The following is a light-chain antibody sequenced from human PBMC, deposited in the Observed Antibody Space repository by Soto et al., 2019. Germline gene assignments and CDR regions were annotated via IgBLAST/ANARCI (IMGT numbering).Light chain of an antibody. V-gene: IGKV3-20*01. CDR1: QTVHSN. Sequence: EVVLPQSPATLSVSPGERATLSCRASQTVHSNFAWYQQKPGQAPRLLIYAASNRATGIPDRFSGSGSGTDFTLTISRLEPEDFAVYYCQYYGSSPRTFGQGTKVDIK. CDR3: QYYGSSPRT. CDR2: AAS. J-gene: IGKJ1*01.